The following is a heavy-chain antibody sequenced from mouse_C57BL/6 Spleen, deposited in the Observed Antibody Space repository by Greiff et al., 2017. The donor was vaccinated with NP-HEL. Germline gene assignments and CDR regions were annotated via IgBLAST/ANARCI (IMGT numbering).Heavy chain of an antibody. V-gene: IGHV1-26*01. D-gene: IGHD3-3*01. CDR2: INPNNGGT. J-gene: IGHJ3*01. Sequence: EVQLQQSGPELVKPGASVKISCKASGYTFTDYYMNWVKQSHGKSLEWIGDINPNNGGTSYNQKFKGKATLTVDKSSSTAYMELRSLTSEDSAVYYCAGGQAWFAYWGQGTLVTVSA. CDR3: AGGQAWFAY. CDR1: GYTFTDYY.